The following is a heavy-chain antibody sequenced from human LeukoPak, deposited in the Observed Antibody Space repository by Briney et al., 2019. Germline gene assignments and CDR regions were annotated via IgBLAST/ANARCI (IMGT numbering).Heavy chain of an antibody. CDR3: ARQDWGYYDSSGYYGAFDI. V-gene: IGHV5-51*01. CDR1: GYSFTSYW. J-gene: IGHJ3*02. CDR2: IYPGDSDT. Sequence: RARESLKISCRGSGYSFTSYWVGWVRQMPGKGLERMGIIYPGDSDTRYSPSFQGQVTISADKSISTAYLQWSSLKASDTAMYYCARQDWGYYDSSGYYGAFDIWGQGTMVTVSS. D-gene: IGHD3-22*01.